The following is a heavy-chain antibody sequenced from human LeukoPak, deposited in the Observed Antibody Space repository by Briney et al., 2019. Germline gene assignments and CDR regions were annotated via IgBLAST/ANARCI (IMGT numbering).Heavy chain of an antibody. CDR1: GDSISSGVSY. CDR3: ASFMNTFGRPHY. J-gene: IGHJ4*02. CDR2: IYHSGST. D-gene: IGHD3-16*01. Sequence: SQTLSLTCTISGDSISSGVSYWSWIRQHPGKGLEWIGYIYHSGSTYYNPSLKSRVTISGDTSKNQFSLRLSSVTAADTAVYYCASFMNTFGRPHYWGLGTLVTVSS. V-gene: IGHV4-31*03.